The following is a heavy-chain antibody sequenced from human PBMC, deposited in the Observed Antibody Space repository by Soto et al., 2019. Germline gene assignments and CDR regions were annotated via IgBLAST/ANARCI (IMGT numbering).Heavy chain of an antibody. CDR2: IIPIFGTA. Sequence: QVQLVQSGAEVKKPGSSVKVSCKASGGTFSSYAISWVRQAPGQGLEWMGGIIPIFGTANYAQKFQGRVTITADKSTSTAYMELSSLRSEDTAVYYCARGGSSGWYSDGYNWFDPWGQGTPVTVSS. CDR1: GGTFSSYA. V-gene: IGHV1-69*06. CDR3: ARGGSSGWYSDGYNWFDP. D-gene: IGHD6-19*01. J-gene: IGHJ5*02.